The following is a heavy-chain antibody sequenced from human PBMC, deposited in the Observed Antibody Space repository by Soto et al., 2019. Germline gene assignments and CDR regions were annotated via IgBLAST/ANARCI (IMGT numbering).Heavy chain of an antibody. CDR1: GFTFSSYG. CDR3: ARDEGLGVNYYYYGMDV. J-gene: IGHJ6*02. CDR2: IWYDGSNK. Sequence: QVQLVESGGGVVQPGRSLRLSCAASGFTFSSYGMHWVRQAPGKGLEWVAVIWYDGSNKYYADSVKGRFTISRDNSKNTLYLQMNSLRAEDKAVYYCARDEGLGVNYYYYGMDVWGQGTTVTVSS. D-gene: IGHD3-10*01. V-gene: IGHV3-33*01.